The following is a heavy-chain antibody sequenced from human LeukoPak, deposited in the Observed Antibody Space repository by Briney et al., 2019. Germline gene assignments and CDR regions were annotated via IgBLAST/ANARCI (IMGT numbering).Heavy chain of an antibody. J-gene: IGHJ6*03. CDR3: ARAIVVVPDAIPYYYMDV. CDR1: GFTFSSYS. Sequence: GGSLRLSCAASGFTFSSYSMNWVRQAPGKGLEWVSYISSSSSTIYYADSVKGRFTISRDNAKNSLYLQMNSLRAEDTAVYYCARAIVVVPDAIPYYYMDVWGNGKTVTVSS. V-gene: IGHV3-48*04. D-gene: IGHD2-2*02. CDR2: ISSSSSTI.